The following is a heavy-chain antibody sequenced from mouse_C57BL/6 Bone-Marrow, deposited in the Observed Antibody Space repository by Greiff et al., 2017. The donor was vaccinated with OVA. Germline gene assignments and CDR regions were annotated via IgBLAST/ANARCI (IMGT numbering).Heavy chain of an antibody. D-gene: IGHD2-1*01. CDR1: GFNIKDDY. J-gene: IGHJ4*01. CDR3: TTVYPMDY. V-gene: IGHV14-4*01. Sequence: DVQLQESGAELVRPGASVKLSCTASGFNIKDDYMHWVKQRPEQGLEWIGWIDPENGDTEYASKFQGKATITADTSSNTAYLQLSSLTSEDTAVYYCTTVYPMDYWGQGTSVTVSS. CDR2: IDPENGDT.